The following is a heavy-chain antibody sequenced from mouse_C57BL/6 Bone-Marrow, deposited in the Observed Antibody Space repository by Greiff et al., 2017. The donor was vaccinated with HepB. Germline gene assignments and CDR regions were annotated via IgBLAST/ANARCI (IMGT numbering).Heavy chain of an antibody. J-gene: IGHJ4*01. CDR1: GFSFTSYG. Sequence: QVQLQQSGPGLVQPSQSLSITCTASGFSFTSYGVHWVRQSPGKGLEWLGVIWSGGSTDNNAAFISRLSISKDNSKSQVFFKMNSLQADDTAIYYCGGDSSGYWAMDDWGQGTSVTVSS. D-gene: IGHD3-2*02. V-gene: IGHV2-2*01. CDR3: GGDSSGYWAMDD. CDR2: IWSGGST.